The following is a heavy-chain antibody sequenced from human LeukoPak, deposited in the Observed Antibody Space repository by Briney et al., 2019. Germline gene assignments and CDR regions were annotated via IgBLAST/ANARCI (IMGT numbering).Heavy chain of an antibody. Sequence: PGGSLRLSCAASGFTFSSYWMHWVRQAPGKGLVWVSRINTDGSSTSYADSVKGRFTISRDNAKNTLYLQMNSLRAEDTAVYYCARDLPHYDFWSGYYRRTDYWGQGTLVTVSS. D-gene: IGHD3-3*01. CDR2: INTDGSST. CDR1: GFTFSSYW. J-gene: IGHJ4*02. V-gene: IGHV3-74*01. CDR3: ARDLPHYDFWSGYYRRTDY.